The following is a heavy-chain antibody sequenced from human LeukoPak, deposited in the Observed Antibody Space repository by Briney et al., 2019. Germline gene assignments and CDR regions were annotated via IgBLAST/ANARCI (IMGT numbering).Heavy chain of an antibody. CDR2: ISGDGGTT. CDR3: AKGNNSISFNFDY. CDR1: GFTFDDYA. D-gene: IGHD4-11*01. J-gene: IGHJ4*02. V-gene: IGHV3-43*02. Sequence: GGSLRLSCAASGFTFDDYAMHWVRQAPGKGLEWVSLISGDGGTTHYGDSAKGRFTISRDNSKNSLYLQMSSLRVEDAAFYYCAKGNNSISFNFDYWGQATLVTVSS.